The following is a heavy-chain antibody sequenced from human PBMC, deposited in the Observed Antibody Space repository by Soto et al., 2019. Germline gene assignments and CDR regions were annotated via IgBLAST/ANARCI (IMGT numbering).Heavy chain of an antibody. CDR2: INYSGNT. J-gene: IGHJ4*02. CDR1: CGSLIGYY. V-gene: IGHV4-34*01. Sequence: SETLSLTCAFYCGSLIGYYWSWIRQPPGKALEWIGEINYSGNTNYNPSLKSRVTISVDTSKNQLFLNLTSVTAADTAMYYCARHHVRGRTIAGAAEFWGQGTLVTVSS. CDR3: ARHHVRGRTIAGAAEF. D-gene: IGHD1-26*01.